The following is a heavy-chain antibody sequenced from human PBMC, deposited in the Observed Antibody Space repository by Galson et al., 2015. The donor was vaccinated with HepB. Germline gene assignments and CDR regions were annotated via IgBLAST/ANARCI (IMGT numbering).Heavy chain of an antibody. D-gene: IGHD6-6*01. Sequence: SVKVSCKASGYTFTGYYIHWVRQAPGQGLEWMGWINPNSGDTNYAQKFQGWVTMTRDTSVSTAYMELRRLRSDDTAVHYCARDFGDYSSSSPLLRLFYGMDVWGQGTT. CDR3: ARDFGDYSSSSPLLRLFYGMDV. V-gene: IGHV1-2*04. CDR1: GYTFTGYY. J-gene: IGHJ6*02. CDR2: INPNSGDT.